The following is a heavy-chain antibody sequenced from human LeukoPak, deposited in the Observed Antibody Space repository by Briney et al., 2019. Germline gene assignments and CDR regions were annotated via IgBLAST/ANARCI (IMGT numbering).Heavy chain of an antibody. V-gene: IGHV3-21*01. CDR3: ARDPYSGSYFAHAFDI. Sequence: GGSLRLSCAASGFTFSSYSMNWVRQAPGKGLEWVSSISSSSSYIYYADSVKGRFTISRDNAKNSLYLQMNSLRAEDMAVYYCARDPYSGSYFAHAFDIWGQGTMVTVSS. CDR2: ISSSSSYI. D-gene: IGHD1-26*01. J-gene: IGHJ3*02. CDR1: GFTFSSYS.